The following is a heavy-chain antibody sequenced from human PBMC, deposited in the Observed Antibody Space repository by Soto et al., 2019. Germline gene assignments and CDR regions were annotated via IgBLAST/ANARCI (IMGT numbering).Heavy chain of an antibody. CDR2: IYHSGST. Sequence: PSETLSLTCAVSGGSISSSNWWSWVRQPPVKGLEWIGEIYHSGSTNYNPSLNSRVTISVDKYKKQFSLKLSSVTAADTAVYYCARDKGDCSSTSCGAAAENWFEPWGQGTMVTVSS. CDR1: GGSISSSNW. V-gene: IGHV4-4*02. CDR3: ARDKGDCSSTSCGAAAENWFEP. D-gene: IGHD2-2*01. J-gene: IGHJ5*02.